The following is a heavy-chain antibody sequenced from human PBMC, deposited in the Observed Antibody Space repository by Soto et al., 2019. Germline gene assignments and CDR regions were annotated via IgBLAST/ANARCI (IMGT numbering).Heavy chain of an antibody. CDR1: GFTFSSYG. D-gene: IGHD1-26*01. CDR2: ISYDGSNK. J-gene: IGHJ4*02. V-gene: IGHV3-30*18. CDR3: AKGTGHPLKHSYSGSYENDY. Sequence: SGGGVVQPGRSLRLSCAASGFTFSSYGMHWVRQAPGKGLEWVAVISYDGSNKYYADSVKGRFTISRDNSKNTLYLQMNSLRAEDTAVYYCAKGTGHPLKHSYSGSYENDYWGQGTLVTVSS.